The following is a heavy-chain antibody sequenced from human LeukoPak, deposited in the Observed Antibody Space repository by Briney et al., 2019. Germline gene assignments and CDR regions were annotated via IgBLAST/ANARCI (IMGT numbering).Heavy chain of an antibody. CDR1: GFTFSDYY. V-gene: IGHV3-11*01. D-gene: IGHD3-22*01. CDR2: SSSSGSTI. CDR3: ARADYDSSGYSNS. J-gene: IGHJ4*02. Sequence: PGWSLRLSCAASGFTFSDYYMSWIRQAPGKGLEWVSHSSSSGSTIYYADSVKGRFTISRDNAKNSLYLQMNSLRAEDTAVYYCARADYDSSGYSNSWGQGTLVTVSS.